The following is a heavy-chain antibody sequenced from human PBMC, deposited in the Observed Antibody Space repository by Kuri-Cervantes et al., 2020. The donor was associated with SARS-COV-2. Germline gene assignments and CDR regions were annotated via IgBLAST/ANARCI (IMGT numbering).Heavy chain of an antibody. CDR2: ISYDGSNK. CDR1: GFTFSSYG. Sequence: GESLKISCAASGFTFSSYGMHWVRQAPGKGLEWVVVISYDGSNKYYADSVKGRFTISRDNSKNTLYLQMNSLRAEDTAVYYCAKDLLLYYNYYYGMDVWGQGTTVTVSS. D-gene: IGHD3-3*01. J-gene: IGHJ6*02. V-gene: IGHV3-30*18. CDR3: AKDLLLYYNYYYGMDV.